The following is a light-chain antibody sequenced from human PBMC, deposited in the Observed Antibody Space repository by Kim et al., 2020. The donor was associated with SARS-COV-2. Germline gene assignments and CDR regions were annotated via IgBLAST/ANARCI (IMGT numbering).Light chain of an antibody. CDR2: DVT. CDR1: STDVGAYNY. V-gene: IGLV2-11*01. J-gene: IGLJ3*02. Sequence: QSALTQPRSVSGSPGQSVTISCTGTSTDVGAYNYVSWYQQHPGRAPKLMIYDVTKRPSGVPHRFSGSKSGNTASLTISGLQAEDEADYHCCSYAGSYTWVFGGGTKVTVL. CDR3: CSYAGSYTWV.